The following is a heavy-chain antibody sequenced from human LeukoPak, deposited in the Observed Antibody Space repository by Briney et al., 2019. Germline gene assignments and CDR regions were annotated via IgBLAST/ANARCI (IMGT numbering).Heavy chain of an antibody. CDR3: ARSPDSSGYWDAFDI. D-gene: IGHD3-22*01. CDR2: ISYSGSA. V-gene: IGHV4-59*08. Sequence: SSETLSLTCTVSGGSINGYYWSWIRQPPGKGLEWIGYISYSGSADYNPSLKSRVTISVDTSKNKFSLRLTSVTAADTPVYYCARSPDSSGYWDAFDIWGQGQWSPSLQ. J-gene: IGHJ3*02. CDR1: GGSINGYY.